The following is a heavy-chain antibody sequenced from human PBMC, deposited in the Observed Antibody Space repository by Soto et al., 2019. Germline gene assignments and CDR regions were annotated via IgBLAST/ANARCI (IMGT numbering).Heavy chain of an antibody. V-gene: IGHV3-23*01. J-gene: IGHJ4*02. CDR1: GFTFTTYA. CDR2: ISGSGTTT. Sequence: PGGSLRLSCVGSGFTFTTYAINWVRQAPGKGLEWVSGISGSGTTTYYADSVKGRFTVSRDNSKNTVFLQMNSLRVEDTAVYYCARGRIAAAGTRYYFDYWGQGALVTVSS. D-gene: IGHD6-13*01. CDR3: ARGRIAAAGTRYYFDY.